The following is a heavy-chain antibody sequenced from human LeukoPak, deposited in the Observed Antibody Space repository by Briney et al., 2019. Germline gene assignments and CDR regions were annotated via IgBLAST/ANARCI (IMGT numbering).Heavy chain of an antibody. V-gene: IGHV4-59*12. D-gene: IGHD2-2*01. CDR3: ARGGCSSTSCYPFDY. CDR2: IYYSGSP. Sequence: SETLSLTCTVSGGSISSYYWSWIRQPPGKGLEWIGYIYYSGSPNYNPSLKSRVTMSVDTSKNHFSLKLSSVTAADTAVYYCARGGCSSTSCYPFDYWGQGTLVTVSS. CDR1: GGSISSYY. J-gene: IGHJ4*02.